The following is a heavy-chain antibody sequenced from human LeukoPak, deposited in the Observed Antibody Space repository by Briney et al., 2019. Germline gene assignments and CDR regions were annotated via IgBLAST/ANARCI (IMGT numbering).Heavy chain of an antibody. CDR1: GLTVTNNY. V-gene: IGHV3-66*01. J-gene: IGHJ4*02. D-gene: IGHD4-17*01. CDR3: TYGDYPLTY. Sequence: PGGSLRLSCAASGLTVTNNYWHWVRQPPGKGPEWISILYSDGDTKYADSVKGRFTFSRDSSRNTLHLQMNGLRAEDTAVYYCTYGDYPLTYWGQGTLVSVSS. CDR2: LYSDGDT.